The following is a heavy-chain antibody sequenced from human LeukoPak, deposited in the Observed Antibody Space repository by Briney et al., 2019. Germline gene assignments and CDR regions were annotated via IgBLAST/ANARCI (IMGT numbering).Heavy chain of an antibody. CDR1: GGSISSGSYY. CDR3: ARAFLVGYSPEEYFFDY. Sequence: KSSETLSLTCTVSGGSISSGSYYWSWIRQPAGKGLEWIGRIYTSGSTNYNPSLKSRVTISVDTSKNQFSLKLSSVTAADTAVYYCARAFLVGYSPEEYFFDYWGQGTLVTVSS. J-gene: IGHJ4*02. V-gene: IGHV4-61*02. D-gene: IGHD2-15*01. CDR2: IYTSGST.